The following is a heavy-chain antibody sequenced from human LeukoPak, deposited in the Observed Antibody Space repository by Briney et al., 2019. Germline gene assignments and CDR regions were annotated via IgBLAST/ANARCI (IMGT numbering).Heavy chain of an antibody. CDR2: ISDSGGST. Sequence: PGGSLRLSCAASGFSFSGYAMTWVRQAPGKGLEWVSVISDSGGSTYYADSVKGRFTISRDNAKNTLYLQTNSLRAEDTAVYYCARAGYCTRTSCYVDYWGQGTLVTVSS. CDR3: ARAGYCTRTSCYVDY. V-gene: IGHV3-23*01. D-gene: IGHD2-2*03. J-gene: IGHJ4*02. CDR1: GFSFSGYA.